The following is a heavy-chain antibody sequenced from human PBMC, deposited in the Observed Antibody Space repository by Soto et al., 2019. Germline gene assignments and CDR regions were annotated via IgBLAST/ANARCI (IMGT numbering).Heavy chain of an antibody. D-gene: IGHD3-22*01. CDR2: ISRSGRGSA. CDR1: GFTFNSYV. J-gene: IGHJ4*02. Sequence: GGSLRLSCAASGFTFNSYVMTWVRQAPGEGLEWVSSISRSGRGSAYYADSVKGRFTISRDNSENTLFLQMNNLRDEDTALYYCARGRYLDSSDYWVANLPFDHWGLGTLVTVS. V-gene: IGHV3-23*01. CDR3: ARGRYLDSSDYWVANLPFDH.